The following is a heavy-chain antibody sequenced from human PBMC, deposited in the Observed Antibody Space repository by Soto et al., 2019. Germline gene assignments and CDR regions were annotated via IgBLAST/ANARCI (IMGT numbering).Heavy chain of an antibody. CDR2: INSVGSST. CDR1: GFAFSSYW. CDR3: ARDQTAGDWFDP. V-gene: IGHV3-74*01. J-gene: IGHJ5*02. D-gene: IGHD2-21*02. Sequence: EVQLVESGGGLVQPGGSRSPSGAASGFAFSSYWMHRVRQPPGKGLVWVSRINSVGSSTNYPHSVKGRLTISRDNAKNTLYLQMNSLRAEDTAVYYCARDQTAGDWFDPWGQGTLVTVSS.